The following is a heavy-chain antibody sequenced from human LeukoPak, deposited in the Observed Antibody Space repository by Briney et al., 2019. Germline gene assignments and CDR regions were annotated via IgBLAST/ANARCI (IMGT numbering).Heavy chain of an antibody. Sequence: GGSLRPSCAASGFTFSSYWMSWVRQAPGKGLEWVANIKQDGSEKYYVDSVKGRFTISRDNAKNSLYLQMNSLRAEDTAVYYCARYYYGSGEPHFFDYWGQGTLVTVSS. V-gene: IGHV3-7*01. CDR2: IKQDGSEK. CDR3: ARYYYGSGEPHFFDY. J-gene: IGHJ4*02. CDR1: GFTFSSYW. D-gene: IGHD3-10*01.